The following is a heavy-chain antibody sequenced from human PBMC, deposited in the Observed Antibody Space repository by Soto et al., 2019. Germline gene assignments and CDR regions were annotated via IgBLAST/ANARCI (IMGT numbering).Heavy chain of an antibody. V-gene: IGHV1-69*01. CDR3: AVAMVREILIFESSGMHV. CDR1: GGSFNNYA. CDR2: LIPNFDTP. Sequence: QVHLVQSGAEVKKPGSSVKVSCKTSGGSFNNYAVSWVRQAPGQGLEWMGGLIPNFDTPNYAQKFQDRVTILADESTSTVYMELRSLRSNDTAVYYCAVAMVREILIFESSGMHVWGQGTTVIVSS. D-gene: IGHD3-10*01. J-gene: IGHJ6*02.